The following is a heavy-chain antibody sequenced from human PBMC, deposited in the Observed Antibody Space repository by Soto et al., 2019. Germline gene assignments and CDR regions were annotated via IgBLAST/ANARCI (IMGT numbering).Heavy chain of an antibody. V-gene: IGHV4-31*03. Sequence: SETLSLTCTVSGGSISSGAYYWSWIRQHPGKGLEWIGYIYYSGSTYSNPSLKSRVTISVDTSKNQFSLKLSSVTAADTAVYYCARNPYYDILTGYYGPRAGDAFDIWGQGTMVTVSS. CDR2: IYYSGST. J-gene: IGHJ3*02. D-gene: IGHD3-9*01. CDR1: GGSISSGAYY. CDR3: ARNPYYDILTGYYGPRAGDAFDI.